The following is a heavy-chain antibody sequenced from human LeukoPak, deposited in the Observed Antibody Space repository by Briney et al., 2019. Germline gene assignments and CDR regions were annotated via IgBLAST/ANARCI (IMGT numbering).Heavy chain of an antibody. J-gene: IGHJ4*02. D-gene: IGHD3-22*01. Sequence: GGSLRLSCAASGFTFSSYSMNWVRQAPGKGLEWVSYIEYSSSSIYYADSVKGRFTISRDNAKNSLYLQMNSLRAEDTAVYYCARRGYYYDYWGQGTLVTVSS. V-gene: IGHV3-48*04. CDR2: IEYSSSSI. CDR1: GFTFSSYS. CDR3: ARRGYYYDY.